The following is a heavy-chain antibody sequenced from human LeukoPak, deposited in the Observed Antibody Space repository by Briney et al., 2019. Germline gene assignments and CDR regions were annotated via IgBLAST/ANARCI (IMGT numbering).Heavy chain of an antibody. CDR3: ARDKRIPRAHWFDP. CDR1: GYTFTGYY. D-gene: IGHD1-26*01. CDR2: INPNSGGT. J-gene: IGHJ5*02. Sequence: ASVKVSCKASGYTFTGYYMHWVRQAPGQGLELMGWINPNSGGTNYAQKFQGRVTMTRETSISTAYMELSRLRSDDTAVYYCARDKRIPRAHWFDPWGQGTLVTVSS. V-gene: IGHV1-2*02.